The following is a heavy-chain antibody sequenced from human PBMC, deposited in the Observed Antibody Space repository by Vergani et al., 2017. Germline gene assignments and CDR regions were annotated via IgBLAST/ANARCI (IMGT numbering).Heavy chain of an antibody. J-gene: IGHJ4*02. CDR3: ARSGSRLLRYFDY. V-gene: IGHV3-11*06. Sequence: QVQLVESGGGVVKPGGSLRLSCAASGFTFSDYYMSWIRQAPGKGLEWVSYISSSSSYTNYADSVKGRFTISKDNAKNSLYLQMNSLRAEDTAVYYCARSGSRLLRYFDYWGQGTLVTVSS. D-gene: IGHD3-9*01. CDR2: ISSSSSYT. CDR1: GFTFSDYY.